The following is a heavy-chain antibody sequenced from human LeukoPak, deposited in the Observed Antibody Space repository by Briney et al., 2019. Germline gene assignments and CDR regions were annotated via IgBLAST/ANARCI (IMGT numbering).Heavy chain of an antibody. Sequence: PVASVKVSCKASGYTFTSYGISWVRQAPGQGLEWMGWISAYNGNTNYAQKLQGRVTMTTDTSTSTAYMELRSLRSDDTAVYYCARALCSGGSCYDYYYYIDVWGKGTTVTVSS. CDR1: GYTFTSYG. CDR2: ISAYNGNT. J-gene: IGHJ6*03. V-gene: IGHV1-18*01. D-gene: IGHD2-15*01. CDR3: ARALCSGGSCYDYYYYIDV.